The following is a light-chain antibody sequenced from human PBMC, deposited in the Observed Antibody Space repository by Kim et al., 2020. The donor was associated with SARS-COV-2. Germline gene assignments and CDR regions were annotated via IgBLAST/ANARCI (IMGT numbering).Light chain of an antibody. J-gene: IGLJ2*01. Sequence: PGATASITCGGHNIGSNPVHWYRQTPGQAPVLVIYYNTDRPSGIPARFSGSNSGTTATLTISRVEAADESDYYCQVWASTSYFYVVFGGGTQLTVL. V-gene: IGLV3-21*01. CDR3: QVWASTSYFYVV. CDR1: NIGSNP. CDR2: YNT.